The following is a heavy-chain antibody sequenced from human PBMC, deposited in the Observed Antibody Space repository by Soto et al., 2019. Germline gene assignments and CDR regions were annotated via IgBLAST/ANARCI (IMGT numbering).Heavy chain of an antibody. CDR2: IYKSATT. D-gene: IGHD7-27*01. V-gene: IGHV4-30-4*01. CDR3: ARGRYCLTGRCFPNWFDS. CDR1: GDSISNLDYF. Sequence: SETLSLTCSVSGDSISNLDYFWAWIRQPPGQALEYIGYIYKSATTYYNPSFESRVAISVDTSKSQFSPNVTSVTAADTAVYFCARGRYCLTGRCFPNWFDSWGQGALVTV. J-gene: IGHJ5*01.